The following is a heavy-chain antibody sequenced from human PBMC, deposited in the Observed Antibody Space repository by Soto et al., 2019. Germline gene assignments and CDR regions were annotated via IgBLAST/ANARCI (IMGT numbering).Heavy chain of an antibody. CDR1: GGTFSSHA. CDR2: IIPIFGTA. D-gene: IGHD2-15*01. V-gene: IGHV1-69*06. Sequence: ASVKVSCKASGGTFSSHAISWLREGAGQGLEWMGGIIPIFGTANYAQKFQGRVTITADKSTSTAYMELSSLRSEDTAVYYCASRPPGIAVVAATHPYYYYGMDVWGQGTTVTVSS. CDR3: ASRPPGIAVVAATHPYYYYGMDV. J-gene: IGHJ6*02.